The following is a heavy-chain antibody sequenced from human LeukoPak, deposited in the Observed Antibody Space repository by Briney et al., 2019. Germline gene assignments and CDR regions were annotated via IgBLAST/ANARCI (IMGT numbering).Heavy chain of an antibody. CDR2: INSDGSRT. V-gene: IGHV3-74*01. CDR3: VSLTGHDAFDI. D-gene: IGHD2-8*02. Sequence: GGSLRLSCAASGFTFSRNWMHWVRQAPGKGLVWLSRINSDGSRTIYADSVKGRLTISRDNAMNTLYLEMNSLTVEDTAVYYCVSLTGHDAFDIWGQGTMVTVSS. J-gene: IGHJ3*02. CDR1: GFTFSRNW.